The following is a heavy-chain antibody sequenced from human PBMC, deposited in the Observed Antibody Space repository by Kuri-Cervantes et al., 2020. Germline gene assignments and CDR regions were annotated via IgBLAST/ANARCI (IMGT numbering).Heavy chain of an antibody. J-gene: IGHJ3*02. CDR3: ARESEAFDI. Sequence: SGTLSLTCAVYGGSFSGYYWSWIRQPPGKGLEWIGEINHSGSTNYNPSLKSRVTISVDTSKNQFSLKLSSVTAADTAVYYCARESEAFDIWGQGTMVTVSS. CDR1: GGSFSGYY. V-gene: IGHV4-34*01. CDR2: INHSGST.